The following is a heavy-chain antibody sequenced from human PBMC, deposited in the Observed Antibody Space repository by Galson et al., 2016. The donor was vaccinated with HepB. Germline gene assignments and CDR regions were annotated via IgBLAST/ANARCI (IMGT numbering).Heavy chain of an antibody. V-gene: IGHV1-18*04. CDR1: GYNFSNYG. Sequence: SVKVSCTASGYNFSNYGISWVRQAPGQGLEFLGWISAYTANTIYAQTFQARVTMTTVTATTTAYLALRSLRSDDTAIYYCAKSPSMGHYFYFGMDVWGPGTPVTVSS. D-gene: IGHD2/OR15-2a*01. J-gene: IGHJ6*02. CDR2: ISAYTANT. CDR3: AKSPSMGHYFYFGMDV.